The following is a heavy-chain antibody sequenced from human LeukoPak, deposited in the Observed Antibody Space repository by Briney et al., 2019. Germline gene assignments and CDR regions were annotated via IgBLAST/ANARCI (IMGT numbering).Heavy chain of an antibody. Sequence: GGSLRLSCAASGFTFSSYGMHWVRQAPGKGLEWVAFIRYDGSNKYYADSVKGRFTISRDNSKNTLYLQMNSLRAEDTAVYYCAREDLGGYYYYGMDVWGQGTTVAVSS. J-gene: IGHJ6*02. CDR1: GFTFSSYG. V-gene: IGHV3-30*02. CDR3: AREDLGGYYYYGMDV. CDR2: IRYDGSNK. D-gene: IGHD3-16*01.